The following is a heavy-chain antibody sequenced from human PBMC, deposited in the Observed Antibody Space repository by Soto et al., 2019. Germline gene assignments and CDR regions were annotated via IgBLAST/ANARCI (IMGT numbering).Heavy chain of an antibody. CDR2: IYYSGST. CDR1: RGSISSYY. CDR3: ARVQGGSSSWYTTYYYYGMDV. D-gene: IGHD6-13*01. Sequence: KTSDTLSLTCTFSRGSISSYYWSWIRQPPGKGLEWIGYIYYSGSTNYNPSLKSRVTISVDTSKNQFSLKLSSVTAADTAVYYCARVQGGSSSWYTTYYYYGMDVWGQGTTVTVSS. J-gene: IGHJ6*02. V-gene: IGHV4-59*01.